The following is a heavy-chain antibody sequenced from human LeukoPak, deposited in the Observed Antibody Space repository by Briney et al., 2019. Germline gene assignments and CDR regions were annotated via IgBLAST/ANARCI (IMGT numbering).Heavy chain of an antibody. CDR1: GFTFSSYA. CDR3: PCSEPPGIVNSFDP. V-gene: IGHV3-23*01. CDR2: ISGSGTST. Sequence: PGGSLRLSCAASGFTFSSYAMTWVRQAPGKGLEWVSTISGSGTSTYYADSVRGRFTISRDNSKNTLYLQMNSLRAEDTAVYYCPCSEPPGIVNSFDPWGQGTLVTVSS. D-gene: IGHD1-26*01. J-gene: IGHJ5*02.